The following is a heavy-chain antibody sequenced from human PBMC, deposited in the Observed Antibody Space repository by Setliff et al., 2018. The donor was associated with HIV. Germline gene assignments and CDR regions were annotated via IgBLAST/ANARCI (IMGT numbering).Heavy chain of an antibody. J-gene: IGHJ4*02. Sequence: GGSLRLSCAASGFTFSNAWMSWVRQAPGKGLVWLGHIKSETDGGTTDYAAPVKGRFTISRDDSKNTVYLHMNSLETDDTAVYYCLGWFIRGQGTLVTVSS. D-gene: IGHD6-19*01. CDR1: GFTFSNAW. CDR2: IKSETDGGTT. CDR3: LGWFI. V-gene: IGHV3-15*01.